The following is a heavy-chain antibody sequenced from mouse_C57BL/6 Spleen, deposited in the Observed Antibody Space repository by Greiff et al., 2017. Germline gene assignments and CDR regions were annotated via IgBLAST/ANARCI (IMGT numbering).Heavy chain of an antibody. CDR1: GYSITSGYY. J-gene: IGHJ3*01. CDR2: ISYDGSN. D-gene: IGHD2-4*01. V-gene: IGHV3-6*01. CDR3: ARDREITKIFAY. Sequence: EVQRVESGPGLVKPSQSLSLTCSVTGYSITSGYYWNWIRQFPGNKLEWMGYISYDGSNNYNPSLKNRISITRDTSKNQFFLKLNSVTTEDTATYYCARDREITKIFAYWGQGTLVTVSA.